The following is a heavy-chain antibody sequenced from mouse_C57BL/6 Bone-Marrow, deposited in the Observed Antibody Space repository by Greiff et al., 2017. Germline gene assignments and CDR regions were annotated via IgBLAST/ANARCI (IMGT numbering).Heavy chain of an antibody. V-gene: IGHV8-12*01. Sequence: QVQLKESGPGILQPSQTLSLTCSFSGFSLSTSCMGVGWIRQPSGKGLEWLAHIYWDDDTRYNPSLMSRLTSSKDTSRYHVFLMLTSVDTAETATYYCAQRKVGYYARDYAVDYWGQGTSVTVSS. CDR3: AQRKVGYYARDYAVDY. J-gene: IGHJ4*01. CDR2: IYWDDDT. CDR1: GFSLSTSCMG. D-gene: IGHD2-3*01.